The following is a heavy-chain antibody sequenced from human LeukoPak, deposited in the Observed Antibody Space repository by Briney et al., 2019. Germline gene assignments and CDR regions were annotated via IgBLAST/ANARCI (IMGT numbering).Heavy chain of an antibody. Sequence: GGSLRLSCAASGFTFSNYAMTWVRQAPGKGLEWVSAISGSGGSTYYADSVRGRFTISRDNSKNTLYLQMNSLRAEDTAIYYCAEEGENYAFDIWGQGTMVTVSS. CDR1: GFTFSNYA. D-gene: IGHD2-21*01. CDR3: AEEGENYAFDI. V-gene: IGHV3-23*01. J-gene: IGHJ3*02. CDR2: ISGSGGST.